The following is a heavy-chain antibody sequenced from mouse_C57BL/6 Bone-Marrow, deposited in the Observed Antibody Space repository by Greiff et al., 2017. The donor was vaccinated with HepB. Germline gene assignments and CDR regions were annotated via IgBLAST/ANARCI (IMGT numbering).Heavy chain of an antibody. CDR2: IDPANGNT. CDR1: GFNIKNTY. CDR3: ALYYDYDGGAY. V-gene: IGHV14-3*01. J-gene: IGHJ3*01. D-gene: IGHD2-4*01. Sequence: VQLQQSVAELVRPGASVKLSCTASGFNIKNTYMHWVKQRPEQGLEWIGRIDPANGNTKYAPKFQGKATITADTSSNKDDLQSSSLTSEDNAIYYCALYYDYDGGAYWGQGTLVTVSA.